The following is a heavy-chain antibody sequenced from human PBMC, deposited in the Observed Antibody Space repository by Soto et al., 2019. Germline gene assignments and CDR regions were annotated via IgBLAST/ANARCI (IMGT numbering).Heavy chain of an antibody. CDR3: ARLGTYSSSWSDFDY. CDR2: IDSSDSYT. Sequence: PGECLKISCKGSGYGFTSYWISWMRQMPGKGLEWMGRIDSSDSYTNYSPSFQGHVTISADKSISTAYLQWSSLKASDTAMYYCARLGTYSSSWSDFDYWGQGTLVPVSS. D-gene: IGHD6-13*01. V-gene: IGHV5-10-1*01. J-gene: IGHJ4*02. CDR1: GYGFTSYW.